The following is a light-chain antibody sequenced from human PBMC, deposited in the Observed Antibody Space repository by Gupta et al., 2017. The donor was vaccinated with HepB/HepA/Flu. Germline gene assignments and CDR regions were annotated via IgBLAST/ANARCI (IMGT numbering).Light chain of an antibody. Sequence: DIQMTQSPSTLSASIGDRVTITCRASQSINIWLAWYQQKSGEAPKLLIYKASSLESGVPSRFSGSGSGTEFTLTISSRQPDDFATYYCQQEHNRTYTFGQGTKMEVK. CDR3: QQEHNRTYT. CDR2: KAS. J-gene: IGKJ2*01. V-gene: IGKV1-5*03. CDR1: QSINIW.